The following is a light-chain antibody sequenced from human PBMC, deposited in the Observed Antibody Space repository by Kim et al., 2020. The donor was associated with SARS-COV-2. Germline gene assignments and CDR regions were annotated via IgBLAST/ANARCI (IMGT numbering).Light chain of an antibody. CDR3: QQYETYYFT. Sequence: SACIGDSVTITCRASQSITSWVAWYQQKPGKSPKLLIYKASTLESGIPSRFSGSGSGTEFTLTINSLQPEDLATYYCQQYETYYFTFGQGTKLEI. J-gene: IGKJ2*01. V-gene: IGKV1-5*03. CDR2: KAS. CDR1: QSITSW.